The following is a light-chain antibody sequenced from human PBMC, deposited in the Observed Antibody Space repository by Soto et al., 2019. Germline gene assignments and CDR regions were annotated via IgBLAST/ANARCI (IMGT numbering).Light chain of an antibody. J-gene: IGKJ1*01. CDR2: GAS. V-gene: IGKV3-20*01. CDR1: QSVSSSY. Sequence: EIVLTQSPGTLSLSPGERATLSCRASQSVSSSYLAWYQQKPGQAPRLLIYGASSRATGIPDRFSGSGSGTDFTLTICRPEPEDFAVYYCQQYGSSPRTFGQGTKVDIK. CDR3: QQYGSSPRT.